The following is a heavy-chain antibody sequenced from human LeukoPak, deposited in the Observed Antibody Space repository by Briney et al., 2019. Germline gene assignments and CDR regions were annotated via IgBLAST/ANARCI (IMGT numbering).Heavy chain of an antibody. Sequence: PGGSLRLSCAASGFAFSRYPMHWVCHAPGKGLVWVSRIQTDEKDTTYADSVKGRFTISRDNAKNTLYLQMDSLRVDEDTAVYYCARAAGNTYAMDVWGKGTTVTVSS. V-gene: IGHV3-74*03. CDR2: IQTDEKDT. J-gene: IGHJ6*03. CDR3: ARAAGNTYAMDV. D-gene: IGHD2/OR15-2a*01. CDR1: GFAFSRYP.